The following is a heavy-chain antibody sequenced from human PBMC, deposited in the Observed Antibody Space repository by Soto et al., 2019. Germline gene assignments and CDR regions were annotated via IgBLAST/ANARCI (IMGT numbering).Heavy chain of an antibody. Sequence: ETLSLTCTVSGGSISSYYWSWIRQPPGKGLEWIGYIYYSGSTNYNPSLKSRVTISVDTSKNQFSLKLSSVTAADTAVYYCARAGYSGYDDGAFDIWGQGTMVTVSS. D-gene: IGHD5-12*01. V-gene: IGHV4-59*01. CDR1: GGSISSYY. J-gene: IGHJ3*02. CDR2: IYYSGST. CDR3: ARAGYSGYDDGAFDI.